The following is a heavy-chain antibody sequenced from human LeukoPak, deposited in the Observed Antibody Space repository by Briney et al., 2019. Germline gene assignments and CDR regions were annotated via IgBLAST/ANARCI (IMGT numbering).Heavy chain of an antibody. J-gene: IGHJ4*02. CDR3: ANSYDTSVDYFDY. Sequence: QPGGSLRLSCAASGFTFSNYWMHWVRQAPGKGLVWVSRINSDGSGIDYADSVKGRVTISRDNSKNTLYLQMNSLRAEDTAVYYCANSYDTSVDYFDYWGQGTLVTVSS. CDR2: INSDGSGI. CDR1: GFTFSNYW. D-gene: IGHD3-22*01. V-gene: IGHV3-74*01.